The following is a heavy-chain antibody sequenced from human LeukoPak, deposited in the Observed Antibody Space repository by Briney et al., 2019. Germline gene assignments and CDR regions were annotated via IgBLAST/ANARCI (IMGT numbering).Heavy chain of an antibody. CDR3: ARAATSGCWVTA. V-gene: IGHV3-23*01. CDR2: ITDSGDST. D-gene: IGHD3-22*01. J-gene: IGHJ5*02. CDR1: GFIFSSYP. Sequence: PGGSLRLSCAASGFIFSSYPMSWVRQAPGKGLEWVSSITDSGDSTYYADSVRGRFTISRDNSKNTLYLQLNSLRVEDTAVYFCARAATSGCWVTAWGQGTLVTVSS.